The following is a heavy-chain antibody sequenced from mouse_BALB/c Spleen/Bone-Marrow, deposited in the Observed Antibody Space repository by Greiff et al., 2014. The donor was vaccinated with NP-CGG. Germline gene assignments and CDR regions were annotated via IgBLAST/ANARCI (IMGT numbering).Heavy chain of an antibody. CDR1: GYTSTSYW. J-gene: IGHJ3*01. V-gene: IGHV1S81*02. D-gene: IGHD2-12*01. Sequence: QVQLQQSGAELVKPGASVKLSCKASGYTSTSYWMHWVKQRPGQGLEWIGEINPSNGRTNYNEKFKIKATLTVDKSSSTAYMQLSSLTSEDSAVYYCASYRGAYWGQGTLVTVSA. CDR2: INPSNGRT. CDR3: ASYRGAY.